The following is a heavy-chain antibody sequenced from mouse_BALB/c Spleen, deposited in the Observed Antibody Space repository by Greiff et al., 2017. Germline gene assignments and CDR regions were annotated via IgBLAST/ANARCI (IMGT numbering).Heavy chain of an antibody. CDR2: IYPGDGDT. J-gene: IGHJ4*01. CDR3: ARSIYYDYGAMDY. V-gene: IGHV1-87*01. CDR1: GYTFTSYW. D-gene: IGHD2-4*01. Sequence: VQLQQSGAELARPGASVKLSCKASGYTFTSYWMQWVKQRPGQGLEWIGAIYPGDGDTRYTQKFKGKATLTADKSSSTAYMQLSSLASEDSAVYYCARSIYYDYGAMDYWGQGTSVTVSS.